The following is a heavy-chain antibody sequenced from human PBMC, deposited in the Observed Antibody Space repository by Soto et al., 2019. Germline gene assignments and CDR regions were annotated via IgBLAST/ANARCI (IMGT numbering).Heavy chain of an antibody. Sequence: SGPTLVNPTQTLTLTCTFSGFSLSTSGMCVSWIRQPPGKALEWLALIDWDDDKYYSTSLKTRLTISKDTSKNQVVLTMTNMDPVDTATYYCARILRGCSGGSCYSHYYYYGMDVWGQGTTVTVS. CDR1: GFSLSTSGMC. J-gene: IGHJ6*02. V-gene: IGHV2-70*01. CDR2: IDWDDDK. CDR3: ARILRGCSGGSCYSHYYYYGMDV. D-gene: IGHD2-15*01.